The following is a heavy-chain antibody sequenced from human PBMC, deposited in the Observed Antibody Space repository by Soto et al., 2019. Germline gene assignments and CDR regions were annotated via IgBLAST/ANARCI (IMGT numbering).Heavy chain of an antibody. J-gene: IGHJ4*02. Sequence: QVQLVQSGAEVKKPGSSVKVSCKASGGTFSSYTISWVRQAPGQGLEWMGRIIPILGIANYAQKFQGRVTITADKSTRTAYMELSSLRSEDTAVYYCARETKTTYYVFWSGYYIDYWGQGTLVTVSS. CDR2: IIPILGIA. CDR3: ARETKTTYYVFWSGYYIDY. V-gene: IGHV1-69*08. D-gene: IGHD3-3*01. CDR1: GGTFSSYT.